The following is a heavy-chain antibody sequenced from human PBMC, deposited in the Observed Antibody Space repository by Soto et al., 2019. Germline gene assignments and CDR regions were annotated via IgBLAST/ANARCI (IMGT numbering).Heavy chain of an antibody. V-gene: IGHV3-30*18. J-gene: IGHJ4*02. D-gene: IGHD5-12*01. CDR3: VKGGYHYFDY. Sequence: PGCSLRLSCAASRFTFSNYGMHWVRQTPGKGLEWVAVISYDGSNKYYADSVKGRFTISRDNSKNTLYLQMNSLRAEDTAVYCCVKGGYHYFDYRGQGTLVTVSS. CDR1: RFTFSNYG. CDR2: ISYDGSNK.